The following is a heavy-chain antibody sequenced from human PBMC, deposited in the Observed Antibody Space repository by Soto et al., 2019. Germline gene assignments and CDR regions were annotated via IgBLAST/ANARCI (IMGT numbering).Heavy chain of an antibody. CDR1: GYAFTTYG. Sequence: QVHLVQSGAEVRKPGASVKVSCKGSGYAFTTYGITWVRQAPGQGLEWMGWISAHNGNTNYAPKLQGRVTVTRDTSTSTAYMELRSLRSDDTAVYYCARGRYVDYWGQGALVTVSS. CDR2: ISAHNGNT. V-gene: IGHV1-18*01. J-gene: IGHJ4*02. D-gene: IGHD1-1*01. CDR3: ARGRYVDY.